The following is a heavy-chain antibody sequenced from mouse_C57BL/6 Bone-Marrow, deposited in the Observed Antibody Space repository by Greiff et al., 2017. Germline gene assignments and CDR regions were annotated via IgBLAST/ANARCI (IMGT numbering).Heavy chain of an antibody. J-gene: IGHJ4*01. Sequence: EVKLMESGGGLVKPGGSLKLSCAASGFTFSDYGMHWVRQAPEKGLEWVAYISSGSSTIYYADTVKGRFTISRDNAKNTLCLQMTSLRSEDTAMYYCARPEFITTAHYAMDYWGQGTSVTVSS. CDR3: ARPEFITTAHYAMDY. CDR2: ISSGSSTI. CDR1: GFTFSDYG. D-gene: IGHD1-1*01. V-gene: IGHV5-17*01.